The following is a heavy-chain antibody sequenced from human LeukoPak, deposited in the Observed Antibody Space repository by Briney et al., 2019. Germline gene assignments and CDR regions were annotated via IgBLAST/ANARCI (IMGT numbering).Heavy chain of an antibody. CDR1: GFTFSSCA. V-gene: IGHV3-30-3*01. Sequence: GGSLRLSCAASGFTFSSCAMHWVRQAPGKGLEWVAVISYDGSNKYYADSVKGRFTISRDNSKNTLYLQMNSLRAEDTAVYYCARRGQGSSGYNNWFDPWGQGTLVTVSS. J-gene: IGHJ5*02. D-gene: IGHD3-22*01. CDR3: ARRGQGSSGYNNWFDP. CDR2: ISYDGSNK.